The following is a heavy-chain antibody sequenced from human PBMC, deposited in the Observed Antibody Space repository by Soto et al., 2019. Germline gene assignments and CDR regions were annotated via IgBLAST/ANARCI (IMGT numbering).Heavy chain of an antibody. D-gene: IGHD1-1*01. Sequence: DVQLVESGGGLIQPGESLRLSCAAFGLTVSGKKYVDWVRQAPGKGLEWVSAIYDVAGTYYADSLKGRFTTSTDSSKTTVYLQMNDLRPDDTAVYYCATWHEREHAYDVWGQGTPVTVSS. CDR1: GLTVSGKKY. CDR2: IYDVAGT. J-gene: IGHJ3*01. V-gene: IGHV3-53*01. CDR3: ATWHEREHAYDV.